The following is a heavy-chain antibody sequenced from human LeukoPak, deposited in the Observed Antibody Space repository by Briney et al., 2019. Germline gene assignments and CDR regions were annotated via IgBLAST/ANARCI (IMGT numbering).Heavy chain of an antibody. CDR3: ARESRLWFGDDYFDY. CDR2: ITGTGGST. D-gene: IGHD3-10*01. Sequence: GGTLRLSCAASGFTFSTYGMSWVRQAPGKGLEWVSAITGTGGSTYYAGSVKGRLTISRDISKDTLYLQLDSLRAEDTAVYYCARESRLWFGDDYFDYWGQGILVTVSS. CDR1: GFTFSTYG. J-gene: IGHJ4*02. V-gene: IGHV3-23*01.